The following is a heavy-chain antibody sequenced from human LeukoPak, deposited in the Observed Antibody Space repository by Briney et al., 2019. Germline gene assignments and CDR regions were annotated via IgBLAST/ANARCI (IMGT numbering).Heavy chain of an antibody. V-gene: IGHV4-4*07. Sequence: SETLSLTCTVSGGSISSYYWSWNRQPAGKGLEWIGRIYTSGSTNYNPSLKSRVTMSVDTSKNQFSLKLSSVTAADTAVYYCASSGYYGSRGMDVWGQGTTVTVSS. J-gene: IGHJ6*02. CDR3: ASSGYYGSRGMDV. D-gene: IGHD3-22*01. CDR1: GGSISSYY. CDR2: IYTSGST.